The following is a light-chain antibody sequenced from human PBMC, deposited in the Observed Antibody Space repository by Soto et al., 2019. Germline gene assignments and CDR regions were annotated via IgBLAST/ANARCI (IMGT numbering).Light chain of an antibody. CDR1: SSDVGGYNY. Sequence: QYALTQPASVSGSPGQSITISSTGTSSDVGGYNYVSWYQQHPGKAPKLMSYEVSNRPSGVSNRFSGSKSGNTASLTISGLQAEDEADYYCSSYTSSSTWVFGGGTKLTVL. V-gene: IGLV2-14*01. CDR3: SSYTSSSTWV. CDR2: EVS. J-gene: IGLJ3*02.